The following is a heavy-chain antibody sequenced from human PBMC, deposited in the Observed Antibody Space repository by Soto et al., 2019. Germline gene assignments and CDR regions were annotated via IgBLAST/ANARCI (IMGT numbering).Heavy chain of an antibody. J-gene: IGHJ4*02. D-gene: IGHD5-18*01. CDR1: GFTFSSYA. CDR2: ISGSGGST. V-gene: IGHV3-23*01. Sequence: GGSLRLSCAASGFTFSSYAMSWVRQAPGKGLEWASAISGSGGSTYYADSVKGRFTISRDNSKNTLYLQMNSLRAEDTAVYYCAKEGTAMVFGPLNPFDDWGQGTLVTVAS. CDR3: AKEGTAMVFGPLNPFDD.